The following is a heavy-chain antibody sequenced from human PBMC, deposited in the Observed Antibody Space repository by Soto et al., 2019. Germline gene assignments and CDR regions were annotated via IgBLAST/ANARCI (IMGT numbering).Heavy chain of an antibody. J-gene: IGHJ4*02. D-gene: IGHD3-10*01. Sequence: EVQLVESGGGLVQPGGSLRLSCVASGFTFSSYRMHWVRQAPGKGLVWVSLISSDGSNTNYADSVKGRFTTSRDKAKNTLHLQMNGLRAGDMAVYYCARDWEGRGVWGQGTLVTVSS. CDR1: GFTFSSYR. CDR3: ARDWEGRGV. V-gene: IGHV3-74*01. CDR2: ISSDGSNT.